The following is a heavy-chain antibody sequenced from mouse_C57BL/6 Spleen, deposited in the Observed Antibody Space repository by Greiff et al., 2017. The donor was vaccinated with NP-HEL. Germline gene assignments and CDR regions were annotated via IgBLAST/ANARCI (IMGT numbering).Heavy chain of an antibody. V-gene: IGHV5-17*01. Sequence: EVKLMESGGGLVKPGGSLKLSCAASGFTFSDYGMHWVRQAPEKGLEWVAYISSGSSTIYYADTVKGRFTISRDNAKNTLFLQMTRLRSEDTAMYYCARPDYYGSSDWYFDVWGTGTTVTVSS. J-gene: IGHJ1*03. CDR2: ISSGSSTI. CDR1: GFTFSDYG. CDR3: ARPDYYGSSDWYFDV. D-gene: IGHD1-1*01.